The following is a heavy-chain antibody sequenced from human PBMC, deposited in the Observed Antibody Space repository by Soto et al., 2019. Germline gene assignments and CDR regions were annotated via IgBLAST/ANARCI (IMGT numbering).Heavy chain of an antibody. CDR1: GFTFSSYA. Sequence: QVQLVESGGGVVQPGRSLSLSCAASGFTFSSYAMHWVRQAPGKGLEWVAVISYDGSNKYYADSVKGRFTISRDNSKNTLYLQMNSLRAEDKAVYYCAREGEWELPYWCQGTLVTVSS. CDR2: ISYDGSNK. J-gene: IGHJ4*02. CDR3: AREGEWELPY. V-gene: IGHV3-30-3*01. D-gene: IGHD1-26*01.